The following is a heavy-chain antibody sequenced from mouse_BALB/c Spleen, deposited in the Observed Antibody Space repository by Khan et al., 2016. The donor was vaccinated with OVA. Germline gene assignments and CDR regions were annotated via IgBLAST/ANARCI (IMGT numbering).Heavy chain of an antibody. V-gene: IGHV9-3-1*01. D-gene: IGHD2-1*01. CDR2: INTYTGEP. CDR1: GYTFTNYG. Sequence: QIQLVQSGPELKKPGETVKISCKASGYTFTNYGMNWVKQAPGKGLKWMGWINTYTGEPTYGDDLKGRFAFSLETSASTAYLQINNHKNDDTATYFCARVGNYWYFDVWGAGTTVTVSS. CDR3: ARVGNYWYFDV. J-gene: IGHJ1*01.